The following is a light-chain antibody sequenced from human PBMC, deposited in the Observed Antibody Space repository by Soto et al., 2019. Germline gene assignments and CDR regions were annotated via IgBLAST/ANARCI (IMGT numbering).Light chain of an antibody. V-gene: IGLV2-14*01. CDR1: TDDVGSTDS. Sequence: QLVLTQPASVSGSPGQSITITCSGTTDDVGSTDSVSWYQHHPGEAPRLVIYEVKNRPSGVPGRFSGSKSVNTASLSISGLQPEDEADYYCRTYTTTGSSIFGSGTKVTVL. CDR2: EVK. CDR3: RTYTTTGSSI. J-gene: IGLJ1*01.